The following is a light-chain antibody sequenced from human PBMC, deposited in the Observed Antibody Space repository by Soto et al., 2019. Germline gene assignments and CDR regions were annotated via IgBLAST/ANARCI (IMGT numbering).Light chain of an antibody. Sequence: IVLTQSPGTLSLSPGERATLSCRASQSVSSSYLAWYQQKPGQAPRLLIYGASNRATAIPDRFSGSGSGTDFTLTISRLEPEDFAIYYCQPYNNWPLTFGGGTKVESK. V-gene: IGKV3-20*01. CDR2: GAS. CDR3: QPYNNWPLT. J-gene: IGKJ4*01. CDR1: QSVSSSY.